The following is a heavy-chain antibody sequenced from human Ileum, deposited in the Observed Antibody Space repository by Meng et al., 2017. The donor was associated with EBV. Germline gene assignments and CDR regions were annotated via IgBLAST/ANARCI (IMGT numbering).Heavy chain of an antibody. Sequence: GKLQGSGPRLVKPSGPVSLTCAVSGGSIISSKWWSWVRQSPGTGLEWIGEIYHHGTTNYNPSLKSRVTISVDTSKNKFFLNLTSLTAADTAVYYCARLDSSGYYFGGWFDPWGQGILVTVSS. D-gene: IGHD3-22*01. CDR3: ARLDSSGYYFGGWFDP. CDR2: IYHHGTT. V-gene: IGHV4-4*02. J-gene: IGHJ5*02. CDR1: GGSIISSKW.